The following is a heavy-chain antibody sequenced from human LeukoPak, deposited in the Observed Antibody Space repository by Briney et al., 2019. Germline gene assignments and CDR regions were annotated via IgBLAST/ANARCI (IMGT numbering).Heavy chain of an antibody. CDR1: GFTFSSYA. V-gene: IGHV3-23*01. J-gene: IGHJ3*01. CDR2: ISGSGGST. CDR3: ARRAAAFGAFDV. Sequence: PGGSLRLSCAASGFTFSSYAMSWVRQAPGKGLEWVSAISGSGGSTYYADSVKGRFTISRDNSKNTLYLQMNSLRAEDTAVYHCARRAAAFGAFDVWGQGTMVTVSS. D-gene: IGHD3-3*01.